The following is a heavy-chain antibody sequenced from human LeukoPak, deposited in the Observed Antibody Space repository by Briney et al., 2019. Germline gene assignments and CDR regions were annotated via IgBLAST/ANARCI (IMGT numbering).Heavy chain of an antibody. Sequence: PSETLSLTCAVYGGSFSGYYWSWIRQPPGKGLEWIGEINHSGSTSYNPSLKSRVTISVDTSKNQFSLKLSSVTAADTAVYYCARGKSGSYHFDYWGQGTLVTVSS. J-gene: IGHJ4*02. CDR1: GGSFSGYY. D-gene: IGHD1-26*01. CDR2: INHSGST. CDR3: ARGKSGSYHFDY. V-gene: IGHV4-34*01.